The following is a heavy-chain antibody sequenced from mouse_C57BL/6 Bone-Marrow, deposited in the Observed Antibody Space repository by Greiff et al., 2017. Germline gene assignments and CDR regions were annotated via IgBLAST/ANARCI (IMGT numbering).Heavy chain of an antibody. CDR1: GYTFTNYW. Sequence: QVQLQQPGAELVKPGASVKLSCKASGYTFTNYWMHWVKQRTGQGLEWIGMMHPNGGSPDYNEKFKSEATLSVDKSSRTAYMELSSLTSEDSAVYDCASAYDGDDYTMEYWGQGTSVTVSS. CDR3: ASAYDGDDYTMEY. CDR2: MHPNGGSP. V-gene: IGHV1-64*01. J-gene: IGHJ4*01. D-gene: IGHD2-3*01.